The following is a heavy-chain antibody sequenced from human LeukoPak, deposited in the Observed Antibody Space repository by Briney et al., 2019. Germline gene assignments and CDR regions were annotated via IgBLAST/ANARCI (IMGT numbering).Heavy chain of an antibody. V-gene: IGHV4-38-2*02. J-gene: IGHJ4*02. D-gene: IGHD2-8*02. CDR1: GYSINSGYY. CDR2: IYHSGST. Sequence: SETLSLTCTVSGYSINSGYYWGWVRQPPGKGLEWIGYIYHSGSTDYNPSLKSRVTISGDTSKNQVALKLTSVTAADTAVYYCARGFWSRYFDYWGQGTLVTVSS. CDR3: ARGFWSRYFDY.